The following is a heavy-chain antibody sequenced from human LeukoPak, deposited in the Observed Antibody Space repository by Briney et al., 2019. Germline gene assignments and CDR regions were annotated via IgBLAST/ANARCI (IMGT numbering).Heavy chain of an antibody. CDR1: GFTLSSYG. D-gene: IGHD3-10*02. Sequence: GGSLRLSCAASGFTLSSYGMNWVRQAPGKGLEWVSGISGSGGSTYYADSVKGRFTISRDDAKSSLYLQMNSLRAEDTAVYYCAELGITMIGGVWGKGTTVTISS. J-gene: IGHJ6*04. CDR3: AELGITMIGGV. CDR2: ISGSGGST. V-gene: IGHV3-23*01.